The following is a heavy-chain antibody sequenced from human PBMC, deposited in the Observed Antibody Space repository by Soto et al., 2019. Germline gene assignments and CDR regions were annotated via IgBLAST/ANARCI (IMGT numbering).Heavy chain of an antibody. Sequence: GASVKVSCKASGYTFTSYGISWVRQAPGQGLEWMGWISAYNGNTNYAQKLQGRVTMTTDTSTSTAYMELRSLRSDDTAVYYCARGVRYFDWLTITTPGGYYMDVWGKGTTVTVSS. D-gene: IGHD3-9*01. V-gene: IGHV1-18*01. CDR2: ISAYNGNT. CDR3: ARGVRYFDWLTITTPGGYYMDV. CDR1: GYTFTSYG. J-gene: IGHJ6*03.